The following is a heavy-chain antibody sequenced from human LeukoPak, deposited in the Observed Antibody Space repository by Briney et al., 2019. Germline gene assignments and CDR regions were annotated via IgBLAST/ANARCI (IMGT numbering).Heavy chain of an antibody. J-gene: IGHJ4*02. Sequence: SETLSLTCAVYGGSFSGYYWSWIRQPPGKGLEWIGEINHSGSTNYNPSLKSRVTISVDTSKNQFSLKLSSVTAADTAVYYCARLRRLRSGDLDYWGQGTLVTVSS. D-gene: IGHD5-12*01. CDR2: INHSGST. CDR1: GGSFSGYY. V-gene: IGHV4-34*01. CDR3: ARLRRLRSGDLDY.